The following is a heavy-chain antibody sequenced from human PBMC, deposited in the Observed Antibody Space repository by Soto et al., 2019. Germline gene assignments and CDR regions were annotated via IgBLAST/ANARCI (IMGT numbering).Heavy chain of an antibody. V-gene: IGHV4-59*11. D-gene: IGHD2-2*03. CDR1: GGSIKTHY. J-gene: IGHJ4*02. CDR3: ASGWMAAFDN. Sequence: LETLSLTCNVTGGSIKTHYWSWIRQAPGKGLEWIGYIYYSGSTLYNPSLKRRVTISADTAKNQFSLRLTSLTAADTAVYYCASGWMAAFDNWGQGTLVTVSS. CDR2: IYYSGST.